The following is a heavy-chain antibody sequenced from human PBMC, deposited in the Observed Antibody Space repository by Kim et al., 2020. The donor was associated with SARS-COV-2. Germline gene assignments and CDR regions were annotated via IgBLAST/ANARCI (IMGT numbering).Heavy chain of an antibody. Sequence: DWSTRYYADSVKGRLTTTRDNANNMVYLQMNSLRVDDTALYYCTSIFEYWGQGALVTVSS. V-gene: IGHV3-74*01. CDR2: DWSTR. D-gene: IGHD3-3*02. J-gene: IGHJ4*02. CDR3: TSIFEY.